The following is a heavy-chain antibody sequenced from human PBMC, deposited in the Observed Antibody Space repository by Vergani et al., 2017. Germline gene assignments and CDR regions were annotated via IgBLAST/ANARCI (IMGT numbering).Heavy chain of an antibody. D-gene: IGHD4-17*01. CDR1: GGSISSYY. J-gene: IGHJ3*02. CDR2: IYYSGST. V-gene: IGHV4-59*01. CDR3: ARHDYGDYGVLEDXAFDI. Sequence: QVQLQESGPGLVKPSETLSLTCTVSGGSISSYYWSWIRQPPGKGLEWIGYIYYSGSTNYNPSLKSRVTISVDTSKNQFSLKLSSVTAADTAVYYCARHDYGDYGVLEDXAFDIWGQGTMVTVSS.